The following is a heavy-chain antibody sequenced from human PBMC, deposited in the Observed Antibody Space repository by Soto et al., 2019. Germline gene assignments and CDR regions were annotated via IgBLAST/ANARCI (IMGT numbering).Heavy chain of an antibody. CDR1: RFTFSIYA. CDR2: ISGSGGST. D-gene: IGHD6-19*01. CDR3: AKEGDYSSGWYYFDY. Sequence: LGLSCAASRFTFSIYAMSWVRQAPGKGLEWVSAISGSGGSTYYADSVKGRFTISRDNSKNTLYLQMNSLRAEDTAVYYCAKEGDYSSGWYYFDYWGQGTLVTVSS. V-gene: IGHV3-23*01. J-gene: IGHJ4*02.